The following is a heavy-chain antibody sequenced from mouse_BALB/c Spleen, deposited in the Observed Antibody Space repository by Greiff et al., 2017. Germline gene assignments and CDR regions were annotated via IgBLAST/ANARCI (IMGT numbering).Heavy chain of an antibody. CDR2: IWSGGST. D-gene: IGHD1-1*01. J-gene: IGHJ1*01. CDR3: ARERDYYGSRAWCFDV. V-gene: IGHV2-2*02. Sequence: QVQLQQSGPGLVQPSQSLSITCTVSGFSLTSYGVHWVRQSPGKGLEWLGVIWSGGSTDYNAAFISRLSISKDNSKSQVFLKMNSLQANDTAIYYCARERDYYGSRAWCFDVWGAGTTVTVSA. CDR1: GFSLTSYG.